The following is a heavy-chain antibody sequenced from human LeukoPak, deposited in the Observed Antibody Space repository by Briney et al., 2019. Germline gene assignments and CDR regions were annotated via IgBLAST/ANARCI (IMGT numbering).Heavy chain of an antibody. J-gene: IGHJ1*01. CDR3: ATDLRSSSWYTEYFQH. CDR1: GYTFTSYY. CDR2: INPSGGST. D-gene: IGHD6-13*01. Sequence: ASVKVSCKASGYTFTSYYMHWVRQAPGQGLEWMGIINPSGGSTSYAQKFQGRVTMTRDMSTSTVYMELSSLRSEDTAVYYCATDLRSSSWYTEYFQHWGQGTLVTVSS. V-gene: IGHV1-46*01.